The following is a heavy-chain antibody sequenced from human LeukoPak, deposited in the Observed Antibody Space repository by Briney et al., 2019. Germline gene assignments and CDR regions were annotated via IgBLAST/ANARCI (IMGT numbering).Heavy chain of an antibody. Sequence: SETLSLTCTVSGGSFSRDYWSWIRQPPGKGLEWIGYIYYTGSTNYNPSLKSRVTISVDTSKNRFSLRLNSVTAADTAVYYCARPLDTTLVNAFDIWGPGTSHRL. CDR1: GGSFSRDY. CDR2: IYYTGST. D-gene: IGHD5-18*01. CDR3: ARPLDTTLVNAFDI. V-gene: IGHV4-59*08. J-gene: IGHJ3*02.